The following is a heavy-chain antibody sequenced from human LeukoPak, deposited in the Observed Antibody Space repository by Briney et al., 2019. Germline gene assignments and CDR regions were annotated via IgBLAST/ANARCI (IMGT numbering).Heavy chain of an antibody. CDR3: ATEVHCSSTSCYSVFDP. V-gene: IGHV1-24*01. Sequence: ASVKVSCKVSGYTLTELSMHWVRQAPGKGLEWMGGFDPEDGETIYAQKFRGRVTMTEDTSTDTAYMELSSLRSEDTAVYYCATEVHCSSTSCYSVFDPWGQGTLVTVSS. CDR2: FDPEDGET. CDR1: GYTLTELS. D-gene: IGHD2-2*01. J-gene: IGHJ5*02.